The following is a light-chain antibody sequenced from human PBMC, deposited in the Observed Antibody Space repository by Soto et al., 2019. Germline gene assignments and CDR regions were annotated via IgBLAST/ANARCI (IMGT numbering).Light chain of an antibody. J-gene: IGKJ3*01. CDR1: HDIHVF. CDR3: QKFNNYPLT. CDR2: SAS. Sequence: DTPLTQSPSFLSASEGDRVTITCRASHDIHVFLAWYQHKPGKAPRLLIDSASTLQSGVPSRFSGSRSGTEFTLTISSLQPEDIATYYCQKFNNYPLTFGPGTKVDIK. V-gene: IGKV1-9*01.